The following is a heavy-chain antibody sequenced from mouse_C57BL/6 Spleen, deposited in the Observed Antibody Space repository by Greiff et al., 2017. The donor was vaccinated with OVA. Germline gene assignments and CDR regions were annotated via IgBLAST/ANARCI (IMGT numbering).Heavy chain of an antibody. D-gene: IGHD2-2*01. CDR3: ASYGYAWFAY. J-gene: IGHJ3*01. V-gene: IGHV5-9*01. Sequence: EVKLMESGGGLVKPGGSLKLSCAASGFTFSSYTMSWVRQTPEKRLEWVATISGGGGNTYYPDSVKGRFTISRDNAKNTLYLQMSSLRSEDTALYYCASYGYAWFAYWGQGTLVTVSA. CDR2: ISGGGGNT. CDR1: GFTFSSYT.